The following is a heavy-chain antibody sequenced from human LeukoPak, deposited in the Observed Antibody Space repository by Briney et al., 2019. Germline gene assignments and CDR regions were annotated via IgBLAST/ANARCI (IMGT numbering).Heavy chain of an antibody. Sequence: PSETLSLTCTVSGGSISSYYWSWIRQPPGKGLEWIGYIYYSGSTNYNPSLKSRVTISVDTSKNQFSLKLSSVTAADTAVYYCARDKQPGDYWGQGALVTVSS. CDR2: IYYSGST. V-gene: IGHV4-59*01. CDR1: GGSISSYY. CDR3: ARDKQPGDY. D-gene: IGHD1-1*01. J-gene: IGHJ4*02.